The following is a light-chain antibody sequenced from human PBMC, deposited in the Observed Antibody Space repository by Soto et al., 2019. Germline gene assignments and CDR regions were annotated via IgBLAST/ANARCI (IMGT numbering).Light chain of an antibody. Sequence: EIVLTQSPGTLSLSPGERATLSCRASQSVSSSYLAWYQQKPGQAPGLLIYGESSRATGIPDRFSGSGSGTDFTLTISRLEPEDFAVYYCQQYGSSPHTFGQGTKLEIK. J-gene: IGKJ2*01. V-gene: IGKV3-20*01. CDR3: QQYGSSPHT. CDR1: QSVSSSY. CDR2: GES.